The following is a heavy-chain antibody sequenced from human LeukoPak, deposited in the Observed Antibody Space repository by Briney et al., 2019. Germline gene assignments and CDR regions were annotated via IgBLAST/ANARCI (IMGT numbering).Heavy chain of an antibody. CDR1: GDTFSSYA. J-gene: IGHJ4*02. D-gene: IGHD1-26*01. V-gene: IGHV1-69*13. Sequence: REASVKVSCKASGDTFSSYAISWVRQAPGQGLEWMGGIIPIFGTANYAQKFQGRVTITADESTSTAYMELSSLRSEDTAVYYCASPGVGVGFDYWGQGTLVTVSS. CDR3: ASPGVGVGFDY. CDR2: IIPIFGTA.